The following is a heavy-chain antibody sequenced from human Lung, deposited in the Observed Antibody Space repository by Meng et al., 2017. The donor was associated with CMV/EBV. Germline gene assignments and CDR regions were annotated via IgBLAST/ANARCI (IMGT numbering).Heavy chain of an antibody. CDR1: DFTFRVYS. D-gene: IGHD4-23*01. Sequence: VGSDFTFRVYSVTWVRQAPGKGLEWLSSISRGSEYIHYADSVKGRFTISRDNAKDSVFLQMNSLRAEDTAIYYCARMGGGYVALDIWGQGTMVTVSS. V-gene: IGHV3-21*01. CDR3: ARMGGGYVALDI. CDR2: ISRGSEYI. J-gene: IGHJ3*02.